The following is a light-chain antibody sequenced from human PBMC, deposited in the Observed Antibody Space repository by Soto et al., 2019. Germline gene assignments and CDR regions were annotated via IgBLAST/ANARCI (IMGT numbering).Light chain of an antibody. V-gene: IGKV3-15*01. CDR1: QSVSSN. Sequence: EIVMTQSPATLSVSPGERATLSCRASQSVSSNLAWYQQKPGQAPRLLIYVASPRATGIPARFSGSGSGTEFTLTISSLQSEDFAVYYCQQYNNWPRTFGQGTKVEIK. CDR2: VAS. J-gene: IGKJ1*01. CDR3: QQYNNWPRT.